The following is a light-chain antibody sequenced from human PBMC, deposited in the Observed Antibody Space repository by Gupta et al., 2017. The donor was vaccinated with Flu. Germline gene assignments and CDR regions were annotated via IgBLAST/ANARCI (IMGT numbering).Light chain of an antibody. J-gene: IGKJ2*01. CDR3: QQRSNWPYI. V-gene: IGKV3-11*01. Sequence: EIVLTQSPATLSLSPGERATLSCRASQSVSSYLAWYQQRPGQAPRLLIYDASNRATGIPARFSGSGSETDFTLTISSLEPEDFAVYYCQQRSNWPYIFGQGTKMEIK. CDR1: QSVSSY. CDR2: DAS.